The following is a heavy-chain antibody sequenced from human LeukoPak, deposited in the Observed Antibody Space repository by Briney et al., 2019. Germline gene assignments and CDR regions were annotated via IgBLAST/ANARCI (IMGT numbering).Heavy chain of an antibody. CDR2: IYTSGST. J-gene: IGHJ3*02. CDR1: GGSISSYY. D-gene: IGHD2-15*01. V-gene: IGHV4-4*07. CDR3: ARDRWEGYCSGGSCQKTFDI. Sequence: SETLSLTCTVSGGSISSYYWSWLRQPAGKGLEWIGRIYTSGSTNYNPSLKSRVTMSVDTSKNQFSLKLSSVTAADTAVYYCARDRWEGYCSGGSCQKTFDIRGQGTMVTVSS.